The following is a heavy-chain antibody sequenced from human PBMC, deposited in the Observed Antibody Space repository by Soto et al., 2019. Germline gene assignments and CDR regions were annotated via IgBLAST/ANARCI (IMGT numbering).Heavy chain of an antibody. CDR3: ARFLFQSKEYFQL. CDR2: ITYDRKQT. V-gene: IGHV3-30*03. J-gene: IGHJ2*01. D-gene: IGHD3-3*01. Sequence: MNCVRQAPVKGLEWVADITYDRKQTYYADSVKGRFTISKDKSKRTLFLQMNSLRVDDTAVYYCARFLFQSKEYFQLW.